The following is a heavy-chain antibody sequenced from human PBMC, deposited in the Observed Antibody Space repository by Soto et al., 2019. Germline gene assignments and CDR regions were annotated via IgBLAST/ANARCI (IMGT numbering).Heavy chain of an antibody. J-gene: IGHJ4*02. Sequence: QVQLVESGGGVVQPGRSLRLSCAASGFTFSSYGMHWVRQAPGKGLEWVAVIWYDGSNKYYADSVKGRFTISRDNSKNTLYLQMNSLRAEDTAVYYCARDQGSGWYDDGSYFDYWGQGTLVTVSS. D-gene: IGHD6-19*01. CDR2: IWYDGSNK. CDR3: ARDQGSGWYDDGSYFDY. V-gene: IGHV3-33*01. CDR1: GFTFSSYG.